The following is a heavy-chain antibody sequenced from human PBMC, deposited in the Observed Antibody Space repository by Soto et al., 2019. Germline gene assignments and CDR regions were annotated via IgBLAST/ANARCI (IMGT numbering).Heavy chain of an antibody. J-gene: IGHJ5*02. CDR1: GGTFSTYT. D-gene: IGHD4-4*01. V-gene: IGHV1-69*08. CDR3: AGDPDSHYNDSHAASYP. CDR2: IIPIIGII. Sequence: QVQLGQSGAEVKKPGSSVKVSCKASGGTFSTYTITWVRQAPGQGLAWMGRIIPIIGIINYAHKFQGRVTISADKFTGTAYMELTGLRSDDSAVYYCAGDPDSHYNDSHAASYPWGQGTLVTVSS.